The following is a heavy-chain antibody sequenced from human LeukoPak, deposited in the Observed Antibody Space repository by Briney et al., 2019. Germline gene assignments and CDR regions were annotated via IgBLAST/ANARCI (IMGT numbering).Heavy chain of an antibody. V-gene: IGHV4-61*01. CDR3: AIRIFYYYGSSDYYDFDY. J-gene: IGHJ4*02. D-gene: IGHD3-22*01. CDR1: GGSVSSCSYY. Sequence: SETLSLTCTVSGGSVSSCSYYWSWMPPAPGKKLDWIGHINGSGSNNYNPSLKSLVIISVDSSKNQFSLKLSSRTAANAALYYCAIRIFYYYGSSDYYDFDYWGKRTLVTVSS. CDR2: INGSGSN.